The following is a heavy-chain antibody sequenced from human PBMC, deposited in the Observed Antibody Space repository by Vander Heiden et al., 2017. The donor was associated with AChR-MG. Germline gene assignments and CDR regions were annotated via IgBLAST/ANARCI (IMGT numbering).Heavy chain of an antibody. CDR1: GFTFDDYA. CDR2: ISWNSGSI. CDR3: AKGDTPSFDP. V-gene: IGHV3-9*01. Sequence: EVQLVGSGGGLVQPGRSLRLSCAASGFTFDDYAMHWVRQAPGKGLEWVSGISWNSGSIGYADSVKGRFTISRDNAKNSLYLQMNSLRAEDTALYYCAKGDTPSFDPWGQGTLVTVSS. J-gene: IGHJ5*02.